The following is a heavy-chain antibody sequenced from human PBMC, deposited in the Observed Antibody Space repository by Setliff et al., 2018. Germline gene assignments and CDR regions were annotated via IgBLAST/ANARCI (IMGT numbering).Heavy chain of an antibody. Sequence: PGESLKISCKGSGYNFASYWIAWVRQMPGKGLEWMGIIYPDDSDTRYSPSFQGQVTISADKSISTAYLQWSSLKASDTAMYYCARQIGSSLSHLYYYMDVWGKGTTVTVSS. V-gene: IGHV5-51*01. J-gene: IGHJ6*03. CDR1: GYNFASYW. CDR3: ARQIGSSLSHLYYYMDV. CDR2: IYPDDSDT. D-gene: IGHD6-19*01.